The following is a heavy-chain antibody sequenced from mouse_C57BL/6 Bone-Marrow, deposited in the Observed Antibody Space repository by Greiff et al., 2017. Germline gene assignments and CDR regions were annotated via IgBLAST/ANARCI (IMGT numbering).Heavy chain of an antibody. CDR2: IYPTSGRT. CDR1: GYTFTSYW. V-gene: IGHV1-55*01. D-gene: IGHD4-1*01. CDR3: ARSGPLGRSFDY. Sequence: VQLQQPGAELVKPGASVKMSCKASGYTFTSYWITWVKPRPGQGLGWFGDIYPTSGRTNYNEKFQSNAILTVDTASNTAYMQRSSLTSEDSAVFYCARSGPLGRSFDYWGQGTTLPVSS. J-gene: IGHJ2*01.